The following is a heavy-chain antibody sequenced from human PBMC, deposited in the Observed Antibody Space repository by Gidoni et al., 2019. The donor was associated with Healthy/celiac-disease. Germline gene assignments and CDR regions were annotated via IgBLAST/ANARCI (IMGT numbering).Heavy chain of an antibody. Sequence: VQLVESGGGVVQPGRSLRLPCAASGFTFSSYGMHWVRQAPGKGLEWVAVIWYDGSNKYYADAVKGRFTISRDNSKNTLYLQMNSLRAEDTAVYYCARGDYYMDVWGKGTTVTVSS. CDR1: GFTFSSYG. CDR2: IWYDGSNK. V-gene: IGHV3-33*01. J-gene: IGHJ6*03. CDR3: ARGDYYMDV.